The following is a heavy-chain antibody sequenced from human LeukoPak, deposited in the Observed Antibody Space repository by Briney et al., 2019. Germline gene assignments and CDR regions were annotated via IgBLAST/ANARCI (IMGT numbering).Heavy chain of an antibody. CDR2: ISSSSSYI. CDR1: GFTFSSYS. CDR3: ALGGRGYSYGVPIDY. J-gene: IGHJ4*02. V-gene: IGHV3-21*01. Sequence: GGSLRLSCAASGFTFSSYSMNWVRQAPGKGLEWVSSISSSSSYIYYADSVKGRFTISRDNAKNSLYLKMNSLRAEDTAVYYCALGGRGYSYGVPIDYWGQGTLVTVSS. D-gene: IGHD5-18*01.